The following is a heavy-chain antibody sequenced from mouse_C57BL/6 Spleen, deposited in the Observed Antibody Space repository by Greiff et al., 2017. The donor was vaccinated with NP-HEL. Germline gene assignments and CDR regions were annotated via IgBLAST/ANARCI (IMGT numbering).Heavy chain of an antibody. J-gene: IGHJ4*01. CDR3: ASLDDGYYFYAMDY. CDR1: GYTFTSYW. Sequence: QVQLQQPGAELVRPGSSVKLSCKASGYTFTSYWMHWVKQRPIKGLEWIGNIDPSDSETHYNQKFKDKATLTVDKSSSTAYMQLSSLTSEDSAVYYCASLDDGYYFYAMDYWGQGTSVTVSA. V-gene: IGHV1-52*01. CDR2: IDPSDSET. D-gene: IGHD2-3*01.